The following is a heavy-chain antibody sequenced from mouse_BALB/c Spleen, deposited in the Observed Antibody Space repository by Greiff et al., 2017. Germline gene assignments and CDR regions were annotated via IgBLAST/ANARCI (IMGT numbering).Heavy chain of an antibody. Sequence: QVQLQQPGAELVRPGASVKLSCKASGYTFTSYWINWVKQRPGQGLEWIGNIYPSDSYTNYNQKFKDKATLTVDKSSSTAYMQLSSPTSEDSAVYYCTRSYYCGSSYGFAYWGQGTLVTVSA. CDR1: GYTFTSYW. CDR3: TRSYYCGSSYGFAY. CDR2: IYPSDSYT. D-gene: IGHD1-1*01. J-gene: IGHJ3*01. V-gene: IGHV1-69*02.